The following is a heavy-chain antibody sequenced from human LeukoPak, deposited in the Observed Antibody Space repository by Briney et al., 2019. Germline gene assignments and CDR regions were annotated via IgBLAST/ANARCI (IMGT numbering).Heavy chain of an antibody. CDR2: INSDGSST. CDR3: ARDQGRRWLQSTVGFDY. D-gene: IGHD5-24*01. CDR1: GFTFSSYW. Sequence: GGSLRLSCAASGFTFSSYWMHWVRQAPGKGLVWVSRINSDGSSTSYADSVKGRFTISRDNAKNTLYLQMNSLRAEDTAVYYCARDQGRRWLQSTVGFDYWGQGTLVTVSS. V-gene: IGHV3-74*01. J-gene: IGHJ4*02.